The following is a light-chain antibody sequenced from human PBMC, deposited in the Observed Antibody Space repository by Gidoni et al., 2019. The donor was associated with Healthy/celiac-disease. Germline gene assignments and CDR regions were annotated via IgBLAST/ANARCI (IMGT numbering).Light chain of an antibody. J-gene: IGKJ1*01. Sequence: SHLAESLGERVTLTCRASQSISSYLKWYQQKPGKAPKLLIYDASSLQSGVPSRFSGSGSGTDFTLTISSLEPEDCATYYCQQSYSTPPWTFGQGTKVEIK. V-gene: IGKV1-39*01. CDR2: DAS. CDR1: QSISSY. CDR3: QQSYSTPPWT.